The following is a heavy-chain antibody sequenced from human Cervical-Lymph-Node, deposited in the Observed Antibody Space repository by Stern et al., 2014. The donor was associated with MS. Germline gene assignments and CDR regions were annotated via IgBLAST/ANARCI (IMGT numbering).Heavy chain of an antibody. V-gene: IGHV4-61*02. CDR1: GGSVSSGTYY. D-gene: IGHD6-13*01. CDR3: ARDGSSWSLNWFDP. J-gene: IGHJ5*02. Sequence: VQLVESGPGLVKPSQTLSLTCTVSGGSVSSGTYYWSWIRQPAGKGLEWIGRIHTTGSTNYNPAQKSRFTISLAPSKTQFSLNLRSVTAADTAVYYCARDGSSWSLNWFDPWGQGTLVTVSS. CDR2: IHTTGST.